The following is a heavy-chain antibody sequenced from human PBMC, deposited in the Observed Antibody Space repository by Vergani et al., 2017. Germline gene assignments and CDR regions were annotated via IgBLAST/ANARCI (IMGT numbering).Heavy chain of an antibody. Sequence: GSQMPGKGLEWMGRIDPSDSYTNYSPSFQGHVTISADKSISTAYLQWSSLMASDTAMYYCAREGGRYCSSTSCYTGSYWYFDLWGRGTLVTVSS. CDR2: IDPSDSYT. CDR3: AREGGRYCSSTSCYTGSYWYFDL. D-gene: IGHD2-2*02. J-gene: IGHJ2*01. V-gene: IGHV5-10-1*01.